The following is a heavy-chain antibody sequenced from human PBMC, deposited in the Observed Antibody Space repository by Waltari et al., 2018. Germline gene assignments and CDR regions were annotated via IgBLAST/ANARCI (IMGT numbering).Heavy chain of an antibody. CDR1: GYTFTGYY. J-gene: IGHJ4*02. CDR3: ARATYYYDSSGYSLLDY. D-gene: IGHD3-22*01. CDR2: INPNSGGT. V-gene: IGHV1-2*06. Sequence: QVQLVQSGAEVKKPGASVKVSCKASGYTFTGYYMHWVRQAPGQGLEWMGRINPNSGGTNYAQKFQGRVTMTRDTSISTAYMELSRLRSDDTAVYYCARATYYYDSSGYSLLDYWGQGTLVTVSS.